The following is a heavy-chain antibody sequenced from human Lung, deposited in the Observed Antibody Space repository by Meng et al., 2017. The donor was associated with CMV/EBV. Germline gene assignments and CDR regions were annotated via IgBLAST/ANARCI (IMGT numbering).Heavy chain of an antibody. V-gene: IGHV1-46*01. CDR2: INPSDNTT. CDR3: ARDLGYSSSWYFQYYFDS. D-gene: IGHD6-13*01. J-gene: IGHJ4*02. Sequence: ASVKVSCKASGYTLTNYYIHWVRQAPGQGLEWMGIINPSDNTTIYAQKFQGRVTMTRDTSTSTVYMELSSLRSDDTALYYCARDLGYSSSWYFQYYFDSWGQGTLVTVSS. CDR1: GYTLTNYY.